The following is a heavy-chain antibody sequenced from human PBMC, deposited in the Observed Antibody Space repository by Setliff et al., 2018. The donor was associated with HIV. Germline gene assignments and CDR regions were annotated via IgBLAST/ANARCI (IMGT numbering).Heavy chain of an antibody. CDR1: GFTFSTYW. D-gene: IGHD6-19*01. J-gene: IGHJ2*01. CDR3: ARDPTWGSGWYLDL. V-gene: IGHV3-74*01. CDR2: INNDVNSI. Sequence: LRLSCAASGFTFSTYWMHWVRQAPGKGLVWVARINNDVNSIRYAESVKGRFTISRDNAKNTLYLQMDSLSAGDTAVYYCARDPTWGSGWYLDLWGRGTLVTVSS.